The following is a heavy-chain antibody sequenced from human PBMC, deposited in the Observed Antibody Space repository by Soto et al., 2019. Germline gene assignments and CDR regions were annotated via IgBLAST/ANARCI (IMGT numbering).Heavy chain of an antibody. CDR3: AKDKGLRGSSYFGD. CDR2: ISGSGDGT. Sequence: EVQLRQSGGGVVQPGGSLRLSCVASGFSFNNYAMTWFRQAPGKGLEWVSGISGSGDGTYYADSVKDRFSVSRDKSTSTVHLQMSSLRVEDTAVYYCAKDKGLRGSSYFGDWGQGALVIVSS. J-gene: IGHJ4*02. V-gene: IGHV3-23*01. CDR1: GFSFNNYA. D-gene: IGHD3-16*01.